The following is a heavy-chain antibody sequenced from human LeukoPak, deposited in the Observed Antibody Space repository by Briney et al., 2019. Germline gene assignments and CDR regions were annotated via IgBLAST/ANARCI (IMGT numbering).Heavy chain of an antibody. Sequence: PGGSLRLSCAASGFTFSNYAMSWVRQAPGKGLEWVSAISGSGGSTYYADSVKGRFTISRDNSKNTLYLQMNSLRAEDTAVYYCAKETGKELLYSYFDYWGQGTLVTVSS. D-gene: IGHD3-10*01. J-gene: IGHJ4*02. CDR1: GFTFSNYA. CDR2: ISGSGGST. CDR3: AKETGKELLYSYFDY. V-gene: IGHV3-23*01.